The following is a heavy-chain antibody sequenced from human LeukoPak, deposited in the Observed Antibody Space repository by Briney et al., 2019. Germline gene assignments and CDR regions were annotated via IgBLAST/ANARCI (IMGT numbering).Heavy chain of an antibody. Sequence: SETLSLTCTVSGGSISSYYWSWIRQPPGKGLEWIGYIYYSGSTNYNPSLKSRVTISVDTSKNQFSLKLSSVTAADTAVYCCASAYSQGAFDIWGQGTMVTVSS. V-gene: IGHV4-59*01. CDR3: ASAYSQGAFDI. J-gene: IGHJ3*02. CDR2: IYYSGST. D-gene: IGHD2-21*01. CDR1: GGSISSYY.